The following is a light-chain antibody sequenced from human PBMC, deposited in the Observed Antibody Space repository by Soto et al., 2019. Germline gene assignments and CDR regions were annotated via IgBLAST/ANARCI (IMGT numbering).Light chain of an antibody. CDR1: QCVSNN. V-gene: IGKV3-11*01. Sequence: EIVFFPSPGRPPLSPGDTTTLSCGASQCVSNNQQKPGQAPRLLICGASNRATGIPARFSGGGSGTDFTLTISSLEPEDFAVYYCQQHSDSPWTFGQGTKVDIK. CDR3: QQHSDSPWT. J-gene: IGKJ1*01. CDR2: GAS.